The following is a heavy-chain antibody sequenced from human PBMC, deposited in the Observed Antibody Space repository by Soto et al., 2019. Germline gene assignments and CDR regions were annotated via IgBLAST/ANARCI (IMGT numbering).Heavy chain of an antibody. CDR2: MNPNSGNT. CDR1: GSTFPSYD. CDR3: VLFSPIVVDY. D-gene: IGHD3-22*01. Sequence: QVQLVQSGAEVKKPGASVKFSCKASGSTFPSYDINWVRQATGQGLEWMGWMNPNSGNTGYAQKFQGRVTMTRNTSISTAYMELSSLRSEDTAVYYCVLFSPIVVDYWGQGTLVTVSS. J-gene: IGHJ4*02. V-gene: IGHV1-8*01.